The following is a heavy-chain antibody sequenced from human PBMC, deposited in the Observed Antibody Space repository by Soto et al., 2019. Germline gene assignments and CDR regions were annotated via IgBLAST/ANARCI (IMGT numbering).Heavy chain of an antibody. D-gene: IGHD2-8*01. J-gene: IGHJ6*02. CDR2: INPKSGGT. V-gene: IGHV1-2*04. Sequence: QVQLVQSGAEVKKPGASVKVSCKASGYSFTDYHIHWVRQAPGQGLEWLGRINPKSGGTSTAQKFQGWVTMPTDTSISTASMELTRLTSDDTAIYYCARCDSTDCSNDVCSFFYNHDMDVWGQGTTVTVSS. CDR1: GYSFTDYH. CDR3: ARCDSTDCSNDVCSFFYNHDMDV.